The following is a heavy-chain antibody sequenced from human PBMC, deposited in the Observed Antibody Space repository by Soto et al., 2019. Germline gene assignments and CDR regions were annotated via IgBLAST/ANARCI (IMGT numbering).Heavy chain of an antibody. Sequence: SETLSLTCTVSGGSISSGGYYWSWIRQHPGKGLEWIGYIYYSGSTYYNPSLKSRVTISVDTSKNQFSLKLSSVTAADTAVYYCARDGYYYDSSGYSRYAFDIWGQGTMVTVSS. D-gene: IGHD3-22*01. CDR3: ARDGYYYDSSGYSRYAFDI. V-gene: IGHV4-31*03. CDR2: IYYSGST. J-gene: IGHJ3*02. CDR1: GGSISSGGYY.